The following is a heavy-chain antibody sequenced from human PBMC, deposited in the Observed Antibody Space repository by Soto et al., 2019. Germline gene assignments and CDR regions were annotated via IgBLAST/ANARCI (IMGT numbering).Heavy chain of an antibody. CDR3: ARGSHCLSARCAGQPNSWLDP. CDR2: FYYSGNT. V-gene: IGHV4-59*01. D-gene: IGHD2-2*01. J-gene: IGHJ5*01. Sequence: SETLSLTCTVSGASISRDYWSWIRQPPGKGLEWIGHFYYSGNTKYNPALKSRVTISADTSRNQLSLKLNSVTAADTAVYYCARGSHCLSARCAGQPNSWLDPWGQGTLVTVSS. CDR1: GASISRDY.